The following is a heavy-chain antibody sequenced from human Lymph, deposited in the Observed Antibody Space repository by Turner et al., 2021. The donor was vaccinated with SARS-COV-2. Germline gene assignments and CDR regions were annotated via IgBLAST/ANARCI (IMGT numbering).Heavy chain of an antibody. CDR3: AGQAVAGTSLGYYYYGMDV. CDR1: GFTFMSHR. Sequence: EVQLVESGVGLVKPGGSLRLSCAASGFTFMSHRMPWVRQAPGKGLEWVSSISSSSTYIYYADSVKGRFTISRDNAKNSLYLQMNSLRAEDTAVYYCAGQAVAGTSLGYYYYGMDVWGQGTTVTVSS. V-gene: IGHV3-21*01. CDR2: ISSSSTYI. D-gene: IGHD6-19*01. J-gene: IGHJ6*02.